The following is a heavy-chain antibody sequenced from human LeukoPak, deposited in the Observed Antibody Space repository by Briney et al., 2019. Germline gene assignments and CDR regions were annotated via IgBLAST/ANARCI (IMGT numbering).Heavy chain of an antibody. D-gene: IGHD2-15*01. J-gene: IGHJ4*02. Sequence: GGSLRLSCAASGFTFSSYELNWVRQAPGKGLEWVSYITSVDSTRYYADSVQGRFTISRDNAKNSLYLQMNSLRAEDTGVYYCARSPLQYCSGGSCFFDHCGQGAVVTVSS. CDR1: GFTFSSYE. V-gene: IGHV3-48*03. CDR2: ITSVDSTR. CDR3: ARSPLQYCSGGSCFFDH.